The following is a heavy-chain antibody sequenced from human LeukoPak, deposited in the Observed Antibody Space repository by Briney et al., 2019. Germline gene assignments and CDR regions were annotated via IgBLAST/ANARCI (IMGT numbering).Heavy chain of an antibody. J-gene: IGHJ4*02. Sequence: ASVKVSCKASGYTFTSNYIHWVRQAPGQGLEWMGWISAYNGNTNYAQKLQGRVTMTTDTSTSTAYMELRSLRSDDTAVYYCARVVEGSSPFDYWGQGTLVTVSS. CDR1: GYTFTSNY. D-gene: IGHD6-6*01. CDR3: ARVVEGSSPFDY. V-gene: IGHV1-18*04. CDR2: ISAYNGNT.